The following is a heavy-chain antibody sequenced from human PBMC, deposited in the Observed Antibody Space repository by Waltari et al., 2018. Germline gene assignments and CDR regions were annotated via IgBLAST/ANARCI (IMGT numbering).Heavy chain of an antibody. D-gene: IGHD2-21*01. Sequence: QVQLQESGPGLMKPSETLSLTCTVSGGSISPYFWSWIRQPPGKRLELIGYIYYSGSTYYNPALNSRATISVDTSRTQLFLRLTSVTAADTALYYCARGCGVGDAFEIWGQGTMVTVSS. CDR1: GGSISPYF. J-gene: IGHJ3*02. CDR3: ARGCGVGDAFEI. CDR2: IYYSGST. V-gene: IGHV4-59*01.